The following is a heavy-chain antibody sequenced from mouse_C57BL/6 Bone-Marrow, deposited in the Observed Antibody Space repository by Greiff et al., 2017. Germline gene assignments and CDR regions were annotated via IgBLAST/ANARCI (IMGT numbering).Heavy chain of an antibody. V-gene: IGHV1-39*01. CDR2: INPNYGTT. CDR1: GYSFTDYN. Sequence: VQLQQSGPELVKPGASVKISCKASGYSFTDYNMNWVKQSNGKSLEWIGVINPNYGTTSYNQKFKGKATLTVDQSSSTAYMQLNSLTSEDSAVYYCAKYYYGSSLYYAMDYWGQGTSVTVSS. CDR3: AKYYYGSSLYYAMDY. J-gene: IGHJ4*01. D-gene: IGHD1-1*01.